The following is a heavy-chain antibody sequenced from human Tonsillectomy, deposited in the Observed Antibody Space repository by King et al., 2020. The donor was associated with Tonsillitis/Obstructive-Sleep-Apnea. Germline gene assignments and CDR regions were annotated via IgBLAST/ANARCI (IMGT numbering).Heavy chain of an antibody. J-gene: IGHJ4*02. CDR3: ARGGGSDVYDYRVGTDY. CDR1: GGSFSGYY. CDR2: INHSGST. D-gene: IGHD5/OR15-5a*01. V-gene: IGHV4-34*01. Sequence: QVQLQQWGAGLLKPSETLSLTCAVYGGSFSGYYWSWIRQPPGKGLEWIGEINHSGSTNYNPSLKSRVTISVDTSKNQFSLKLSSVTAADTAVYYCARGGGSDVYDYRVGTDYWGQGTLVTVSS.